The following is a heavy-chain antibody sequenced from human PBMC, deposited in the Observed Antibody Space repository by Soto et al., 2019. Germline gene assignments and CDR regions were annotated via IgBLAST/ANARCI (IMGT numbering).Heavy chain of an antibody. CDR2: ISSYGADT. CDR1: GFTFNSYA. Sequence: GGSLRLSCSASGFTFNSYAMHWVRQAPGKGLEFLSAISSYGADTYYADSVKGRFAISRDNSKNTLYLQMSSLRAEDTALYYCVKEGYMRSDWYGQFDYWGQGALVTVSS. V-gene: IGHV3-64D*06. J-gene: IGHJ4*02. CDR3: VKEGYMRSDWYGQFDY. D-gene: IGHD6-19*01.